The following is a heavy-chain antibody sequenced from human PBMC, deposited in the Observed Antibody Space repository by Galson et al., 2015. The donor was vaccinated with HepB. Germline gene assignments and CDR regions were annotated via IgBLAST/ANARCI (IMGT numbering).Heavy chain of an antibody. Sequence: SLRLSCAASEFIFNTYSIRWVRQAPGKGLEWVAALTSAGDTEYYADSVTGRFSISRDNSKNILYLQINSLRTEDTAVYYCARDAMGRGSGSYSAFDYWGPGTLVTVSS. CDR3: ARDAMGRGSGSYSAFDY. V-gene: IGHV3-30-3*01. J-gene: IGHJ4*02. D-gene: IGHD1-26*01. CDR2: LTSAGDTE. CDR1: EFIFNTYS.